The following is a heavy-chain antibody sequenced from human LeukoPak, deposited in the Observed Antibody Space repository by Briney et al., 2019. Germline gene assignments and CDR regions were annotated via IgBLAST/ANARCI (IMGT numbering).Heavy chain of an antibody. CDR2: ISAYNGNT. CDR1: GYTFTSYG. Sequence: APVKVSCKASGYTFTSYGISWVRQAPGQGLEWMGWISAYNGNTNYAQKLQGRVTMTTDTSTSTAYMELRSLRSDDTAVYYCARGISYYDSSGLDYWGQGTLVTVSS. J-gene: IGHJ4*02. D-gene: IGHD3-22*01. CDR3: ARGISYYDSSGLDY. V-gene: IGHV1-18*01.